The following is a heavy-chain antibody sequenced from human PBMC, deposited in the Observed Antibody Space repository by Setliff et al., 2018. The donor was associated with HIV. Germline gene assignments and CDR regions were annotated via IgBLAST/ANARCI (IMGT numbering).Heavy chain of an antibody. J-gene: IGHJ4*02. V-gene: IGHV4-31*03. Sequence: SETLSLTCTVSGGSISSGGYYWSWIRQHPGKGLEWIGYIYYSGSAYYNPSLNSRVTISVDTSKNQLSLKLSSVTAADTAVYYCARLKLSGVIDYWGQGTLVTVSS. CDR3: ARLKLSGVIDY. CDR2: IYYSGSA. D-gene: IGHD2-8*01. CDR1: GGSISSGGYY.